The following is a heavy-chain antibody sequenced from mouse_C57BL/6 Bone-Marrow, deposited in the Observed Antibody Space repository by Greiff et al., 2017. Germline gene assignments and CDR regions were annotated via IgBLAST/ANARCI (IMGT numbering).Heavy chain of an antibody. J-gene: IGHJ2*01. D-gene: IGHD1-1*01. Sequence: QVQLQQSGAELVRPGASVTLSCKASGYTFTDYEMHWVQQTPVHGLEWIGAIDPETGGTAYNQKFKGKAILTADKSSSTAYMELRSLTSEDSAVYYCTRRGSSYNYWGQGTTLTVSS. CDR2: IDPETGGT. V-gene: IGHV1-15*01. CDR3: TRRGSSYNY. CDR1: GYTFTDYE.